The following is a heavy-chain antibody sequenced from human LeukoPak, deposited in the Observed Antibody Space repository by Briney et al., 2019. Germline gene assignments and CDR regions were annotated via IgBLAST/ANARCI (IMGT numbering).Heavy chain of an antibody. V-gene: IGHV3-33*06. CDR2: IWNDGSDK. Sequence: GGSLRLSCAASGFTFSHYGMHWVRQAPGKGLEWVAVIWNDGSDKYYGDSVKGRFTISRDNSKNTVYLQMNSLRVEDTAVYYCAKDAQRGFDYSNSLESWGQGALVTVPS. J-gene: IGHJ4*02. CDR3: AKDAQRGFDYSNSLES. D-gene: IGHD4-11*01. CDR1: GFTFSHYG.